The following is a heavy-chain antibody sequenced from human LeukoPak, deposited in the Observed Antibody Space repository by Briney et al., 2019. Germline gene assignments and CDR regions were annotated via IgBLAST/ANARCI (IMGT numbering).Heavy chain of an antibody. CDR1: GGTFSSYA. CDR3: ARQAKTGGIAAAGTGGNWFDP. D-gene: IGHD6-13*01. V-gene: IGHV1-69*04. Sequence: GASVKVSCKASGGTFSSYAISWVRQAPGQGLEWVGRIIPILGIANYAQKFQGRVTITADKSTSTAYMELSSLRSEDTAVYYCARQAKTGGIAAAGTGGNWFDPWGQGTLVTVSS. CDR2: IIPILGIA. J-gene: IGHJ5*02.